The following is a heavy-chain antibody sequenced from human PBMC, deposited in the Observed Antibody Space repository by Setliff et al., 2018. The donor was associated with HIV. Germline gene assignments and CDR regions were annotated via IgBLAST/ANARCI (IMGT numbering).Heavy chain of an antibody. Sequence: PGGSLRLSCVGSGFNFSTYGMHWVRQAPGKGLEWVAVISNDGSDKYYADSVRGRSTISRDNSKNTLFLQVNSLTEEDTAVYYCAKPTTVVTSYYFDSWGQGTQVTVSS. CDR2: ISNDGSDK. J-gene: IGHJ4*02. CDR1: GFNFSTYG. CDR3: AKPTTVVTSYYFDS. V-gene: IGHV3-30*18. D-gene: IGHD4-17*01.